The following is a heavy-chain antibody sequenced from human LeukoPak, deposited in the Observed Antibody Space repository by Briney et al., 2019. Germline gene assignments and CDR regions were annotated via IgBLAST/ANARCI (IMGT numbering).Heavy chain of an antibody. CDR3: AREVPRTYYFDY. D-gene: IGHD2-2*01. CDR2: INPSGGTT. J-gene: IGHJ4*02. CDR1: GGTFSSYA. Sequence: ASVKVSCKASGGTFSSYAISWVRQAPGQGLEWMGIINPSGGTTNYAQKFQGRVTMTRDTSTSTVYMELSSLRSEDTAVYYCAREVPRTYYFDYWGQGTLVTVSS. V-gene: IGHV1-46*01.